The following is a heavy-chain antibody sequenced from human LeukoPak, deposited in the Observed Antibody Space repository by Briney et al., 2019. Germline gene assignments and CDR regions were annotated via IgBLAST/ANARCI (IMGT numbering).Heavy chain of an antibody. J-gene: IGHJ3*02. V-gene: IGHV3-21*06. Sequence: GGSLRLSCAASGFSFSAYSMNWVRQAPGKGLEWVSLITSSSSYVYYADSVEGRFTISRDNAKNSLYLQMNSLRAEDTAVYYCARVVAGLSDAFDIWGQGTVVTVSS. CDR2: ITSSSSYV. D-gene: IGHD6-19*01. CDR1: GFSFSAYS. CDR3: ARVVAGLSDAFDI.